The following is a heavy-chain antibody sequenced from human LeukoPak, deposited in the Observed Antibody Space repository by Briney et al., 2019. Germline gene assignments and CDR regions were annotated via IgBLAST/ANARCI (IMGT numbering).Heavy chain of an antibody. CDR3: AREAETPVFDLLTGYFHYFYAMDV. J-gene: IGHJ6*02. CDR2: IIPVLNIT. D-gene: IGHD3-9*01. Sequence: ASVKVSCKASGGTFSNYGISWVRQAPGQGLEWMGRIIPVLNITYYAQKFQGRVTITAGKPTTTAYMELSSLRSEDTAVYYCAREAETPVFDLLTGYFHYFYAMDVWGQGTTVTVSS. V-gene: IGHV1-69*04. CDR1: GGTFSNYG.